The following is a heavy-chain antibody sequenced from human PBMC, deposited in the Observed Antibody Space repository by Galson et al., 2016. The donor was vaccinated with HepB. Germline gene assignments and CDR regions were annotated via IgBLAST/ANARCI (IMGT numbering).Heavy chain of an antibody. CDR3: LIDPRGTQWLVARDPFDI. Sequence: SLRLSCAASGVSFSSFDMSWVRQAPGKGLEWVSSVTSTGDLTYYAASVKGRFTISRDNSKNTLFLQMNNLRAADTALYYCLIDPRGTQWLVARDPFDIWGQGTLVTVSS. CDR2: VTSTGDLT. V-gene: IGHV3-23*01. CDR1: GVSFSSFD. J-gene: IGHJ3*02. D-gene: IGHD3-22*01.